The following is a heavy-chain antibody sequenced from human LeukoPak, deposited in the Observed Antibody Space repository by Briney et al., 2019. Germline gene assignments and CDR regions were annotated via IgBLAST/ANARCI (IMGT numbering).Heavy chain of an antibody. CDR2: MNPNGIAA. V-gene: IGHV1-8*01. D-gene: IGHD2-2*01. J-gene: IGHJ4*02. CDR1: GYPFSIYD. CDR3: ARGGLSTL. Sequence: GASVKVSCKASGYPFSIYDVNWVRQAAGQGLEWLGWMNPNGIAAGYSQKFQDRVTLTMDTSTSTAYLELSSLRSEDTAVYYCARGGLSTLWGQGTLVTVSS.